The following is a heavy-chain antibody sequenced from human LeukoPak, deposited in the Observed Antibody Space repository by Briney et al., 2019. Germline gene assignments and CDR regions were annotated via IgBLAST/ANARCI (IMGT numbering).Heavy chain of an antibody. Sequence: GGSLRLSCAASGFTFSSHEMNWVRQAPGKGLEWVSYISSSGSTIYYADSVKGRFTISRDNAKNSLYLQMNSLRAEDTAVYYCARVINWNTLDYWGQGTLVTVSS. CDR2: ISSSGSTI. J-gene: IGHJ4*02. CDR1: GFTFSSHE. D-gene: IGHD1/OR15-1a*01. CDR3: ARVINWNTLDY. V-gene: IGHV3-48*03.